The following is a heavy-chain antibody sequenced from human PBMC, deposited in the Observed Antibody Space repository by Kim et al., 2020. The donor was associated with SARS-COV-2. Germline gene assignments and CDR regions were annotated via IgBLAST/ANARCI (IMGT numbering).Heavy chain of an antibody. CDR2: ISYDGSNK. V-gene: IGHV3-30*18. CDR1: GFTFSSYG. CDR3: AKDHPYGSGSYYSGLFDY. D-gene: IGHD3-10*01. J-gene: IGHJ4*02. Sequence: GRSLRLSCAASGFTFSSYGMHWVRQAPGKGLEWVAVISYDGSNKYYADSVKGRFTISRDNSKNTLYPQMNSLRAEDTAVYYCAKDHPYGSGSYYSGLFDYWGQGTLVTVSS.